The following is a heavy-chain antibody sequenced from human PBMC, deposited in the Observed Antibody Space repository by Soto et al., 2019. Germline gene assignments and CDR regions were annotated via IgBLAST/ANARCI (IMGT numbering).Heavy chain of an antibody. Sequence: QVQLVESGGGVVQPGRSLRLSCAASGFTFSSYAMHWVRQAPGKGLEWVAVISYDGSNKYYADSVKGRFTISRDNSKNTLYLQMNSLRAEDTAVYYCARGRTYYDCWSGWGVWGQGTTVTVSS. CDR3: ARGRTYYDCWSGWGV. J-gene: IGHJ6*02. CDR2: ISYDGSNK. CDR1: GFTFSSYA. V-gene: IGHV3-30-3*01. D-gene: IGHD3-3*01.